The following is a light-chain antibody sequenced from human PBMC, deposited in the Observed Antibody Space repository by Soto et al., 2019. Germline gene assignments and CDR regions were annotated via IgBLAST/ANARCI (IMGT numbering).Light chain of an antibody. CDR1: SSDIGGYKY. CDR2: EVS. CDR3: SSYEGSDLFGV. V-gene: IGLV2-8*01. Sequence: QSALTQPPSASGSPGQSVTISCTGTSSDIGGYKYVSWYRQHPGKAPKLLIYEVSKRPSGVPDRFSGSKSGNTASLTVSGLQAEDEADYYCSSYEGSDLFGVFGGGTKVTVL. J-gene: IGLJ3*02.